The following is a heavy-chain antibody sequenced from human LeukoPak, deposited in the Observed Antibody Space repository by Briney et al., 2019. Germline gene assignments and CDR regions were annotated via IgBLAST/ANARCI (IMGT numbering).Heavy chain of an antibody. J-gene: IGHJ4*02. D-gene: IGHD5-18*01. CDR2: IIPIFGTS. Sequence: SVKVSCKASGGTFSSYAINWVRQAPGQGLEWMGGIIPIFGTSSYAHKFQGRVTITADESTSTVYMELSSLRSDDTAIYYCAFEGYNYGYNWGQGTLVTVSS. CDR1: GGTFSSYA. V-gene: IGHV1-69*13. CDR3: AFEGYNYGYN.